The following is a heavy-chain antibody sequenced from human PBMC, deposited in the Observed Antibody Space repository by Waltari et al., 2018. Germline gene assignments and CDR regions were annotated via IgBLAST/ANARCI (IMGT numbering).Heavy chain of an antibody. CDR1: GGTFSSYT. CDR2: SIPILGIA. J-gene: IGHJ4*02. D-gene: IGHD6-13*01. CDR3: ARDRIAAAGTPLDY. V-gene: IGHV1-69*08. Sequence: QVQLVQSGAEVKKPGSSVKVSCKASGGTFSSYTISWVRQAPGQGLEWMGRSIPILGIANYAQKFQGRVTITADKSTSTAYMELSSLRSEDTAVYYCARDRIAAAGTPLDYWGQGTLVTVSS.